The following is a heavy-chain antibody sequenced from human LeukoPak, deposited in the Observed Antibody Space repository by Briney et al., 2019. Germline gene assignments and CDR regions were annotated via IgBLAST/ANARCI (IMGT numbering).Heavy chain of an antibody. CDR3: ARAGGISARPYNWFDP. Sequence: SESLSLTCTVSGASISSSTYYWGWIRQPPGKGLEWIGCIYDTGNNYYNPSLKSRVTMSVDTSKSQFSLRLSSVTAADTALYYCARAGGISARPYNWFDPWGQGTLVTVSS. CDR1: GASISSSTYY. J-gene: IGHJ5*02. CDR2: IYDTGNN. D-gene: IGHD6-6*01. V-gene: IGHV4-39*01.